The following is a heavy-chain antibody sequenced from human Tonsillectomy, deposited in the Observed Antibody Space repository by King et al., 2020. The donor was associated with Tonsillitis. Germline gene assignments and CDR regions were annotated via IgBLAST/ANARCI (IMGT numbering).Heavy chain of an antibody. V-gene: IGHV4-34*01. CDR2: INHSGST. CDR3: ARASVAVAGGDV. Sequence: VQLQQWGAGLLKPSETLSLTCAVYGGSFSGYYWSWIRQPPGKGLEWIGEINHSGSTNYNPSLKSRVTVSVDTSKNQLSLKLTSVTAADTAVYYCARASVAVAGGDVWGQGTTVTVSS. J-gene: IGHJ6*02. CDR1: GGSFSGYY. D-gene: IGHD6-19*01.